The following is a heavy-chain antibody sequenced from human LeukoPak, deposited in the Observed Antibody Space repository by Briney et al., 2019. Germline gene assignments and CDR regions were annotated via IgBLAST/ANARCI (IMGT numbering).Heavy chain of an antibody. CDR2: INPNSGGT. CDR3: ASDLENSANAFDI. D-gene: IGHD6-6*01. Sequence: ASLKVPCKASGYTFTGYYMHWLRQPPGQGLEGMGWINPNSGGTNYAQKFQGRVTMTMDTSISKAYMELSSVSSDDTAVYYCASDLENSANAFDIWGRGTMVTVS. V-gene: IGHV1-2*02. CDR1: GYTFTGYY. J-gene: IGHJ3*02.